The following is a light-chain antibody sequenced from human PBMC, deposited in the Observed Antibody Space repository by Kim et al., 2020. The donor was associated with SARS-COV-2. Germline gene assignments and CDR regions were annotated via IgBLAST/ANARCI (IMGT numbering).Light chain of an antibody. V-gene: IGLV3-21*03. CDR2: DDS. CDR3: HVWDCSSDHRVL. CDR1: NIGSQS. J-gene: IGLJ2*01. Sequence: SYELTQPPSVSVAPGKTARITCGGNNIGSQSVHWYQQKPGQAPVLAVYDDSDRPSGIPERFSGSKSGNTATLTISRVEAADEADYYCHVWDCSSDHRVLFGGGTQLTVL.